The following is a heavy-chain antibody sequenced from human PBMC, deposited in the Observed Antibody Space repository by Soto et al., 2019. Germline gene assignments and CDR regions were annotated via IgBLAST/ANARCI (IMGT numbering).Heavy chain of an antibody. CDR2: ISSDGTNK. CDR1: GFTFSSFD. CDR3: ARDWTTMVGY. D-gene: IGHD2-15*01. Sequence: QVQLVESGGGVVQPGRSLRLSCVASGFTFSSFDMHWVRQAPGKGLEWVAYISSDGTNKDYGDSVKGRFTISRDNFKNTLYLHMDSLRTDDTAMYFCARDWTTMVGYWGQGTLVTVSS. J-gene: IGHJ4*02. V-gene: IGHV3-30-3*01.